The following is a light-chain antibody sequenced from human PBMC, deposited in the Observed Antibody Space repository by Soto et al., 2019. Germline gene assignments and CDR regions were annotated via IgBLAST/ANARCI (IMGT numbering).Light chain of an antibody. J-gene: IGLJ1*01. CDR2: EVN. CDR3: FSYRSSTTNV. V-gene: IGLV2-14*01. CDR1: NSDIGGYNF. Sequence: QSALTQPASVSGSPGQSITISCAGSNSDIGGYNFVSWYQQHPGKAPKIIIFEVNKRPSGISNRFSGSKSGNMASLTISGLQAEDEADYYCFSYRSSTTNVFGSGTKVTVL.